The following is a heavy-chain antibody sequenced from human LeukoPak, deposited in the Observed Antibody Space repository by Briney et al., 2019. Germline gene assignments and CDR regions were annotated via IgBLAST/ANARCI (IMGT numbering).Heavy chain of an antibody. CDR1: RFAFSNYW. D-gene: IGHD6-13*01. CDR2: INQDASEI. Sequence: GGSLRLSCAASRFAFSNYWMTWVRQAPGKGLEWVGNINQDASEINYVDSVKGRFTISRVNAENSLYLQMNSLRAEDTAIYYCARDRHINSWSNDRFDYWGQGALVTVSS. CDR3: ARDRHINSWSNDRFDY. J-gene: IGHJ4*02. V-gene: IGHV3-7*01.